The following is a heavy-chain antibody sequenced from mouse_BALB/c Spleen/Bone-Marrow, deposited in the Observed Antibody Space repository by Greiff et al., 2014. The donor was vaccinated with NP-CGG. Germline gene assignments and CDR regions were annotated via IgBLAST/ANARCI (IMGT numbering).Heavy chain of an antibody. CDR1: GYTFTSYW. CDR2: IYPGNSDT. CDR3: TRVITAVLATRAMDY. V-gene: IGHV1-5*01. Sequence: DVKLVESGTVLARPGASVKMSCKASGYTFTSYWMHWVKQRPGQGLEWIGAIYPGNSDTSYNQKFKGKAKLTAVTSTSTAYMELSSLTNEDSAVYYCTRVITAVLATRAMDYWGQGSSVTVSS. J-gene: IGHJ4*01. D-gene: IGHD1-1*01.